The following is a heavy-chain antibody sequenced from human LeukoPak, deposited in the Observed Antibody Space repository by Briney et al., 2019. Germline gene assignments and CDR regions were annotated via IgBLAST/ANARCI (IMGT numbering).Heavy chain of an antibody. Sequence: GGSLRLSCAASGFTFTNYAMHWVRQAPGKGLEWVSYISSSGSTIYYADSVKGRSTISRDNAKNSLYLQMNSLRAEDTAVYYCAELGITMIGGVWGKGTTVTISS. CDR2: ISSSGSTI. V-gene: IGHV3-48*03. J-gene: IGHJ6*04. CDR3: AELGITMIGGV. D-gene: IGHD3-10*02. CDR1: GFTFTNYA.